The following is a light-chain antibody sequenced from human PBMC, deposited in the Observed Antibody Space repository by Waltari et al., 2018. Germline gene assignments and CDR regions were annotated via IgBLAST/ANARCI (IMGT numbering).Light chain of an antibody. Sequence: DIQMTQSPSTLSASVGDRVTITCRASQSIGSWLAWYQQKPGKAPKLLIYEATSLESGVPSRFSASGSGTEFTLTISDLQSEDFGTYYCQETYSTGTFGQGTKVEIK. J-gene: IGKJ1*01. CDR1: QSIGSW. V-gene: IGKV1-5*03. CDR3: QETYSTGT. CDR2: EAT.